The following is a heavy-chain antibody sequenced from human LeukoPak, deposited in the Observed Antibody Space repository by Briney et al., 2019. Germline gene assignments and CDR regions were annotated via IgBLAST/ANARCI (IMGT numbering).Heavy chain of an antibody. J-gene: IGHJ6*03. V-gene: IGHV1-18*01. CDR3: ARSLASSSSVDYFYYMGV. D-gene: IGHD6-6*01. CDR1: GYTFTSYG. Sequence: ASVKVSCKASGYTFTSYGISWVRQAPGQGLEWMGWISAYNGSTNYAQKLQGRVTRTTDTSTSTAYMELSRLRSDDTAVYYCARSLASSSSVDYFYYMGVSGKGTTVTVSS. CDR2: ISAYNGST.